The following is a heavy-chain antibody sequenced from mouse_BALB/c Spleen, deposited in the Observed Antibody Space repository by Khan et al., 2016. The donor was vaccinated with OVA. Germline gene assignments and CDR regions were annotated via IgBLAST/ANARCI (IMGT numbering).Heavy chain of an antibody. CDR1: GYSITSGYG. CDR2: ISYSGST. Sequence: EVQLQESGPGLVKPSQSLSLTCTVTGYSITSGYGWNWIRQFPGNKLEWMGYISYSGSTNYTPSLKSRISITRATYKNQFFLQLNSVTTEDTATYYCARTARIKYWGQGTTLTVSS. J-gene: IGHJ2*01. CDR3: ARTARIKY. V-gene: IGHV3-2*02. D-gene: IGHD1-2*01.